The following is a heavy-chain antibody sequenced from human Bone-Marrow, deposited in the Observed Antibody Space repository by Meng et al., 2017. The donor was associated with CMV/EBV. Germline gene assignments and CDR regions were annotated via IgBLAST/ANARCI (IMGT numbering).Heavy chain of an antibody. CDR2: ISYDGSNK. J-gene: IGHJ4*02. CDR1: GLTFSSYA. CDR3: ARDFN. Sequence: GGSLRLSCAASGLTFSSYAMSWVRQAPGKGLEWVAVISYDGSNKYYADSVKGRFTISRDNSKNTLYLQMNSLRAEDTAVYYCARDFNWGQGALVTVSS. V-gene: IGHV3-30-3*01.